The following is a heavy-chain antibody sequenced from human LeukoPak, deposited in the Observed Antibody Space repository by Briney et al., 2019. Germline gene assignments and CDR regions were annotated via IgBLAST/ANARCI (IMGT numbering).Heavy chain of an antibody. CDR3: ARDRGGSYYVAYYFDY. D-gene: IGHD1-26*01. J-gene: IGHJ4*02. Sequence: SETLSLTCTVSGGSISSYYWSWIRQPAGKGLEWIGRIYTSGSTNYNPSLKSRVTMSVDTSKNQFSLKLSSVTAADTAVYYCARDRGGSYYVAYYFDYWGQGTLVTVSS. CDR1: GGSISSYY. V-gene: IGHV4-4*07. CDR2: IYTSGST.